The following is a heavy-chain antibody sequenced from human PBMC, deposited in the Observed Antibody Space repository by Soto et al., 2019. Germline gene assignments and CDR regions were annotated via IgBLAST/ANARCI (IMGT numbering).Heavy chain of an antibody. J-gene: IGHJ4*02. CDR2: IWYDGSNK. CDR3: AKDTGTEVAGTFDY. V-gene: IGHV3-33*06. Sequence: GGSLRLSCAASGFTFSSYGMHWVRQAPGKGLEWVAVIWYDGSNKYYADSVKGRFTISRDNSKNTLYLQMNSLRAEGTAVYYWAKDTGTEVAGTFDYWGQGTLVTVSS. CDR1: GFTFSSYG. D-gene: IGHD6-19*01.